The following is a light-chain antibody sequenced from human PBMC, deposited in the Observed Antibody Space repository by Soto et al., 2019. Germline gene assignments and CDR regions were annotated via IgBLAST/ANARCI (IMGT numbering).Light chain of an antibody. V-gene: IGKV1-5*03. CDR3: QQYSTKSWT. Sequence: DIQMTQSPSTLSAFVGDRVTISCRASQSISGWLAWYQQKPGKAPKLLIYKATSLETGVPSRFSGSGSGTEFTLTISSLQPDDSATYYCQQYSTKSWTFGPGNKLEIK. J-gene: IGKJ1*01. CDR1: QSISGW. CDR2: KAT.